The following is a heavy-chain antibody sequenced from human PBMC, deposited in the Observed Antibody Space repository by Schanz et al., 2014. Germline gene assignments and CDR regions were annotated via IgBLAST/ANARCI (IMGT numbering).Heavy chain of an antibody. CDR1: GVSISSFY. V-gene: IGHV4-59*08. D-gene: IGHD3-10*01. CDR3: TRMSLRRGDYGGLDV. J-gene: IGHJ6*02. CDR2: IYGGGST. Sequence: QVQLQESGPGLVRPSETLSLTCTVSGVSISSFYWSWIRQSPGQGLEYFGYIYGGGSTSYNPPFKSPATMPFDTPRNAFSRKPSSVTAADTAVYYCTRMSLRRGDYGGLDVWGQGTTVTVSS.